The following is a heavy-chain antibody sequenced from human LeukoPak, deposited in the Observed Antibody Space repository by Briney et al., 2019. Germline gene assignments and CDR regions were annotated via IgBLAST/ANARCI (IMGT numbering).Heavy chain of an antibody. J-gene: IGHJ4*02. CDR2: IYHSGST. CDR1: GGSISSSNW. D-gene: IGHD3-10*01. CDR3: ARLTPDYYGSGRPVPEPYYFDY. Sequence: SETLSLTCAVSGGSISSSNWWSWVRQPPGKGLEWIGEIYHSGSTNYNPSLKSRVTISVDKSKNQFSLKLSSVTAADTAVYYCARLTPDYYGSGRPVPEPYYFDYWGQGTLVTVSS. V-gene: IGHV4-4*02.